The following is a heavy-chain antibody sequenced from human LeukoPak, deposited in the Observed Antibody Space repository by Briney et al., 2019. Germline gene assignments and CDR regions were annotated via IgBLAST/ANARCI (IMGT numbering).Heavy chain of an antibody. V-gene: IGHV1-2*06. J-gene: IGHJ4*02. CDR2: INPNSGGT. D-gene: IGHD3-22*01. Sequence: ASVKVSCKASGYTFTGYYMHWVRQAPGQGLEWMGRINPNSGGTNYAQKFQGRVTMTRDTSISTAYMELSRLRSDDTAVYYCARDPTNDSSGYPIDYWGQGTLVTVSS. CDR1: GYTFTGYY. CDR3: ARDPTNDSSGYPIDY.